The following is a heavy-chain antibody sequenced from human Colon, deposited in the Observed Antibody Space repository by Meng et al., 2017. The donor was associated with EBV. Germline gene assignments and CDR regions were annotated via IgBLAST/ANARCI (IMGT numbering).Heavy chain of an antibody. V-gene: IGHV4-4*02. CDR2: IDDSGST. CDR1: GVSISSNIR. CDR3: VISSHN. D-gene: IGHD3-3*02. J-gene: IGHJ4*02. Sequence: QVQLQESGPGLVKPSGTLSLTCGVAGVSISSNIRGTWVRQPPGKGLEWIGDIDDSGSTNYNPSLKSRISMSVDMSKNQFSLKVNSVTAADTAIYYCVISSHNWGQGTLVTVSS.